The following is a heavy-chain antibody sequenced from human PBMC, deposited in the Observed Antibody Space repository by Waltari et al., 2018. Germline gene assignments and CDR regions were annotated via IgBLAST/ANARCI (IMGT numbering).Heavy chain of an antibody. CDR1: GGSFSGYY. J-gene: IGHJ4*02. CDR2: INHSGTT. CDR3: ARFKYGSGSYYRYFDY. D-gene: IGHD3-10*01. Sequence: QVQLQQWGAGLLKPSETLSLTCAVYGGSFSGYYWSWIRQPPGKGLEWIGEINHSGTTDHNPSLKGRVTISVDTAKNQFSLKLSSVTAAGTAVYYCARFKYGSGSYYRYFDYWGQGTLVTVSS. V-gene: IGHV4-34*01.